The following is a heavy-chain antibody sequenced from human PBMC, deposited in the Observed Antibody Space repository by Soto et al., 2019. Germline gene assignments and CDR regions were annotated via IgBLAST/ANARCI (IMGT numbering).Heavy chain of an antibody. CDR1: GGSISSSNW. J-gene: IGHJ4*02. D-gene: IGHD6-13*01. V-gene: IGHV4-4*02. CDR3: ARVGGSGWSFGY. Sequence: SETLSLTCTVSGGSISSSNWWSWVRQPPGKGLEWIGEIYHSGSTNYNPSLKSRVTIPVDKSKNQFSLKLSSVTAADTAVYYCARVGGSGWSFGYWGQGTLVTVSS. CDR2: IYHSGST.